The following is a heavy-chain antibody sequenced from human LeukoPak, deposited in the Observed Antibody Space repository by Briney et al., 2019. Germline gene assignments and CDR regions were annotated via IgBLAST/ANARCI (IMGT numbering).Heavy chain of an antibody. D-gene: IGHD6-13*01. CDR3: ARVSIAAAGRSGPYYYYGMDV. J-gene: IGHJ6*02. Sequence: SETLSLTCAVSGGSISSNNWWIWVRQSPEKGLEWIGEIYHDGSTNYNPSLKSRVTISVDTSKNQFSLKLSSVTAADTAVYYCARVSIAAAGRSGPYYYYGMDVWGQGTTVTVSS. CDR2: IYHDGST. CDR1: GGSISSNNW. V-gene: IGHV4-4*02.